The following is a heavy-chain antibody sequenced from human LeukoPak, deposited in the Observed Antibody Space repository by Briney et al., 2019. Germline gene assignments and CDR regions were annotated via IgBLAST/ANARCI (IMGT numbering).Heavy chain of an antibody. V-gene: IGHV3-30*04. J-gene: IGHJ3*02. D-gene: IGHD4/OR15-4a*01. CDR1: GLTFSTYA. CDR2: ISYDGSNK. CDR3: AKVSLNMVNDAFDI. Sequence: PGGSLRLSCAASGLTFSTYAMDWVRQAPGKGLEWVAVISYDGSNKYYADSVKGRFTISRDNSKNTLYLQMNSLRAEDTAMYYCAKVSLNMVNDAFDIWGQGTMVSVSS.